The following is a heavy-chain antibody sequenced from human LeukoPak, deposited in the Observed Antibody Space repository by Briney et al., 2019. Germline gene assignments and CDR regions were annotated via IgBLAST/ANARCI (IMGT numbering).Heavy chain of an antibody. CDR3: ARDGVGTNNWFDP. Sequence: PSETLSLTCTVSGGSISSYYWSWIRQPPGKGLEWIGYIYYSGSTNYNPSLKSRVTISVDTSKNQFSLKLSSVTAADTAVYYRARDGVGTNNWFDPWGQGTLVTVSS. CDR2: IYYSGST. V-gene: IGHV4-59*01. J-gene: IGHJ5*02. D-gene: IGHD2-15*01. CDR1: GGSISSYY.